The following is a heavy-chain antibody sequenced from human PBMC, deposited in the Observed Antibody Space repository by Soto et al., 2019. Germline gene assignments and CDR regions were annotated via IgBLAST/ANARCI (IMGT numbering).Heavy chain of an antibody. CDR2: IIPIFGTA. CDR3: AADIVVVPAAIKWDYYYYGMDV. Sequence: ASVKVSCKASGGTFSSYAISWVRQAPGQGLEWMGGIIPIFGTANYAQKFQGRVTITADESTSTAYMELSSLRSEDTAVDYCAADIVVVPAAIKWDYYYYGMDVWGQGTTVTVSS. D-gene: IGHD2-2*02. V-gene: IGHV1-69*13. CDR1: GGTFSSYA. J-gene: IGHJ6*02.